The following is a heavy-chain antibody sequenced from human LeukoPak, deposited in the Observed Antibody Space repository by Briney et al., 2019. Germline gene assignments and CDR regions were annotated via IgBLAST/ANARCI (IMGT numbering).Heavy chain of an antibody. CDR3: ARVPAATRGAWWFDP. CDR1: GGSISSYY. J-gene: IGHJ5*02. Sequence: MASETLSLTCTVSGGSISSYYWSWIRQPPGKGLEWIGYIYHSGSTNYNPSLKSRVTISVDTSKNQFSLKLSSVTAADTAVYYCARVPAATRGAWWFDPWGQGTLVTVSS. D-gene: IGHD2-2*01. CDR2: IYHSGST. V-gene: IGHV4-59*01.